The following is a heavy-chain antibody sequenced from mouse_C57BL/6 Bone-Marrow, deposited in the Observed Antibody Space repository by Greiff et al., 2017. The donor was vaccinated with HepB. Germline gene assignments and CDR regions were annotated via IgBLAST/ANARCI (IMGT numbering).Heavy chain of an antibody. D-gene: IGHD2-14*01. V-gene: IGHV5-2*01. CDR3: ARHARTYYAMDY. J-gene: IGHJ4*01. CDR1: EYEFPSHD. Sequence: EVLLVESGGGLVQPGASLKLSCESNEYEFPSHDMPWVRKTPEKRLELVAAINSDGGSTYYPDTMERRFIISRDNTKKTLYLQLSSLRSEDTALYYCARHARTYYAMDYWGQGTSVTVSS. CDR2: INSDGGST.